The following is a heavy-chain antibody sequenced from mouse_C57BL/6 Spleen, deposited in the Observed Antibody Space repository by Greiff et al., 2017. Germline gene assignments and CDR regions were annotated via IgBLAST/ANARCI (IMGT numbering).Heavy chain of an antibody. J-gene: IGHJ1*03. Sequence: VQLQQPGAELVRPGSSVKLSCKASGYTFTGYWIEWVKQRPGHGLEWIGEILPGSGSTNYNEKFKGKATFTADTSSNTAYMQLSSLTTEDSAIYYCARERHYDPYWYFDVWGTGTTVTVSS. CDR1: GYTFTGYW. CDR2: ILPGSGST. D-gene: IGHD2-3*01. CDR3: ARERHYDPYWYFDV. V-gene: IGHV1-9*01.